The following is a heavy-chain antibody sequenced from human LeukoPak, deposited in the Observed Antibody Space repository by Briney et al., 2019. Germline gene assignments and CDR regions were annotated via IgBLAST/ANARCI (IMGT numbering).Heavy chain of an antibody. V-gene: IGHV4-34*01. CDR1: GGSFSGYY. Sequence: PSETLSLTCAVYGGSFSGYYWSWIRQPPGKGLEWIGEINHSGSTNYNPSLKSRVTISVDTSKNQFSLKLSSVTAVDTAVYYCARVRRQWLAETFDYWGQGTLVTASS. CDR2: INHSGST. CDR3: ARVRRQWLAETFDY. J-gene: IGHJ4*02. D-gene: IGHD6-19*01.